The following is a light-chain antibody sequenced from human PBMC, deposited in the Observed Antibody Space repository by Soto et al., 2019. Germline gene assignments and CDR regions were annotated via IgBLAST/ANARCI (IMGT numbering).Light chain of an antibody. Sequence: EIVLTQSPGTLSLSPGERATLSCRASQSVSSSYLAWYQQKPGQAPRLLISGTSSRAAGIPDRFSGSGSGTDFTLTISRLEPEDFAVYYCQQFCSSSFTFGPGTKVDIK. J-gene: IGKJ3*01. V-gene: IGKV3-20*01. CDR2: GTS. CDR3: QQFCSSSFT. CDR1: QSVSSSY.